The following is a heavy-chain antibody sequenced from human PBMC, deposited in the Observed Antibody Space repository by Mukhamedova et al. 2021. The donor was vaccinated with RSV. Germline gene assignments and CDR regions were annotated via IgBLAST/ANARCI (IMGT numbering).Heavy chain of an antibody. J-gene: IGHJ4*02. Sequence: GLEWVAVISYDGSNKYYADSVKGRFTISRDNSKNTLYLQMNSLRAEDTAVYYCARDQGYCSSTSCYPPSYYFDYWGQGTLVTVSS. V-gene: IGHV3-30-3*01. CDR2: ISYDGSNK. D-gene: IGHD2-2*01. CDR3: ARDQGYCSSTSCYPPSYYFDY.